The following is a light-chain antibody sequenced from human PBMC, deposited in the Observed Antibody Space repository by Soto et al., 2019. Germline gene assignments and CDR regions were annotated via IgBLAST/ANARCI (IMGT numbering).Light chain of an antibody. CDR1: QSVSRH. CDR2: DAS. J-gene: IGKJ1*01. V-gene: IGKV3-11*01. CDR3: QQRSNWPRT. Sequence: EIVLTQSPATLSLSPGERATLSCRASQSVSRHLVWYQQKPGQAPRLLIYDASNRATGIPARFSGSGSGTDFTLTISSLEPEDFVVYYCQQRSNWPRTFGRGTKVEIK.